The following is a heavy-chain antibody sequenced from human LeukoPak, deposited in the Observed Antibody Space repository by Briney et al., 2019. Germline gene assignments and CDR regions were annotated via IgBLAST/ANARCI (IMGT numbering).Heavy chain of an antibody. CDR3: ARGGKATVVTM. CDR1: GGSINSYY. D-gene: IGHD4-23*01. CDR2: IYSSRST. Sequence: SETLSLTCTVSGGSINSYYWSWIRQPAGKGLEWIGRIYSSRSTNYNPSLKSRVSMSVDTSKNQFSLKLTSVTAADTAVYYCARGGKATVVTMWGQGILVTVSS. V-gene: IGHV4-4*07. J-gene: IGHJ4*02.